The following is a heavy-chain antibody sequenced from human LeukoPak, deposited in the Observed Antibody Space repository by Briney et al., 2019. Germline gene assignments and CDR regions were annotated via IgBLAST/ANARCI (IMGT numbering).Heavy chain of an antibody. V-gene: IGHV4-39*07. CDR1: GGSISSSSYY. D-gene: IGHD6-6*01. J-gene: IGHJ4*02. CDR3: ARGSSTPFDY. CDR2: IYYSEST. Sequence: PSETLSLTCTVSGGSISSSSYYWGWIRQPPGKGLEWIGRIYYSESTYYNPSLKSRVTISVDTSKNQFSLKLSSVTAADTAVYYCARGSSTPFDYWGQGTLVTVSS.